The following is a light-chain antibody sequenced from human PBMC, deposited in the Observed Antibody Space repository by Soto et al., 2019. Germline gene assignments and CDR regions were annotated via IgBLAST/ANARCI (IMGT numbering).Light chain of an antibody. Sequence: ELVLTQSPATLSLSPGGSATLSCRASQSVSRYLAWYQQKPGQPLRLLIYDASNRATGIPDRFSGSGSGTDFTLTISRLEPEDFAVYYCQQYGSSGTFGQGTKVEIK. CDR3: QQYGSSGT. V-gene: IGKV3-20*01. CDR1: QSVSRY. J-gene: IGKJ1*01. CDR2: DAS.